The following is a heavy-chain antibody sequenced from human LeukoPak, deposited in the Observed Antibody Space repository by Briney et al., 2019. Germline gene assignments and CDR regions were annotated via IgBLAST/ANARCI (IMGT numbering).Heavy chain of an antibody. D-gene: IGHD3-10*01. Sequence: GGSLRLSCAAPGFTFSSYSMNWVRQAPGKGLEWVSSISSSSSYIYYADSVKGRFTISRDNAKNSLYLQMNSLRAEDTAVYYCARVYYYGSGSPPRDAFDIWGQGTMVTVSS. J-gene: IGHJ3*02. CDR2: ISSSSSYI. V-gene: IGHV3-21*01. CDR3: ARVYYYGSGSPPRDAFDI. CDR1: GFTFSSYS.